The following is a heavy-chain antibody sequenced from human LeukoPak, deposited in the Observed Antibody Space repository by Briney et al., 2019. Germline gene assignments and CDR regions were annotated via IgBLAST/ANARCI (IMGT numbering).Heavy chain of an antibody. CDR3: AASPDYYDSRSVDY. J-gene: IGHJ4*02. CDR2: IYYSGST. V-gene: IGHV4-59*01. Sequence: SETLSLTCTASGGSISSYYWSWIRQPPGKGLEWIGYIYYSGSTNYNPSLKSRVTISVDTSKNQFSLKLSSVTAADTAVYYCAASPDYYDSRSVDYWGQGTLVTVSS. D-gene: IGHD3-22*01. CDR1: GGSISSYY.